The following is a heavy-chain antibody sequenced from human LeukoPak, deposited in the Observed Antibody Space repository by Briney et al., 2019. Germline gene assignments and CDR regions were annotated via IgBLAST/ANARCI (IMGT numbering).Heavy chain of an antibody. D-gene: IGHD3-10*01. CDR3: ARLRGARSPATSYIDY. CDR2: GFYSGSA. J-gene: IGHJ4*02. V-gene: IGHV4-39*01. CDR1: GGSINGRSYY. Sequence: SETLSLTCTVSGGSINGRSYYWAWIRQPPGKGLEWIASGFYSGSAYYNPSLKSRLTIFVDTSKNQFSLDLTSVTAADTAVYYCARLRGARSPATSYIDYWGQGILVTVSS.